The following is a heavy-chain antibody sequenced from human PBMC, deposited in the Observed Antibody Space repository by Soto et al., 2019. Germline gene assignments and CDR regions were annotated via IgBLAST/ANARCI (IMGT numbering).Heavy chain of an antibody. V-gene: IGHV3-23*01. CDR1: GFTFSSYA. Sequence: GGSLRLSCAASGFTFSSYAMSWVRQAPGKGLEWVSAISGSGGSTYYADSVKGRFTISRDNSKNTLYLQMNSLRAEDTAVYYCAKAGGVLEWLLLLGWGQGTLVTVSS. CDR2: ISGSGGST. J-gene: IGHJ4*02. D-gene: IGHD3-3*01. CDR3: AKAGGVLEWLLLLG.